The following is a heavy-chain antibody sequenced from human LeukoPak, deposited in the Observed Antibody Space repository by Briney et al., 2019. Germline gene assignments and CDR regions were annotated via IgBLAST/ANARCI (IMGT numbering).Heavy chain of an antibody. Sequence: SETLSLTCTVSGGSISSGDYSWSWIRQPPGKGLEWIGYIYYSGSTYYNPSLKSRVTISVDTSKNQFSLKLSSVTAADTAVYYCARVSRLMTYYDFWSGYPIFDYWGQGTLVTVSS. V-gene: IGHV4-30-4*01. CDR1: GGSISSGDYS. J-gene: IGHJ4*02. CDR3: ARVSRLMTYYDFWSGYPIFDY. CDR2: IYYSGST. D-gene: IGHD3-3*01.